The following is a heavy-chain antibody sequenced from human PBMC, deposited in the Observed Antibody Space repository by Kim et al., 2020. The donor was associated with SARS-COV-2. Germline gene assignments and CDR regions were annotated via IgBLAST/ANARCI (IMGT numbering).Heavy chain of an antibody. D-gene: IGHD3-22*01. J-gene: IGHJ4*02. CDR3: ARDGYYYDSIDY. Sequence: YADSVKGRFTISRDNSKNTLYLQMNSLRAEDTAVYYCARDGYYYDSIDYWGQGTLVTVSS. V-gene: IGHV3-33*01.